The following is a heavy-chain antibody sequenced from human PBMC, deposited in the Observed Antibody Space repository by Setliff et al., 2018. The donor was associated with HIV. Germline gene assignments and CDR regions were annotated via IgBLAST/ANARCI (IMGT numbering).Heavy chain of an antibody. D-gene: IGHD1-26*01. V-gene: IGHV4-34*01. Sequence: SETLSLTCAVFGGSFTDYYWIGIRQHPGKGLEWIGEINHSGSTNYNPSLKSRFIIPVDTSKNQFSLKVNSMTAADTAVYYCARGARLLAAYSDRWDYFYMAVWGKGTTVTVSS. CDR1: GGSFTDYY. CDR3: ARGARLLAAYSDRWDYFYMAV. CDR2: INHSGST. J-gene: IGHJ6*03.